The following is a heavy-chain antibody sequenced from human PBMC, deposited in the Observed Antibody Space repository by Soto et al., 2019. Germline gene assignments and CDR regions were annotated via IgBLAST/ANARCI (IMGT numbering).Heavy chain of an antibody. CDR3: AKDAVSTIGNFDF. CDR1: GYTFIGYY. Sequence: ASVKISCKASGYTFIGYYIHWVRQAPGQGLEWMGWINPNSGATNYPQKFQGRDTMTRDKSITTAYMELSRLKSDDTALYFCAKDAVSTIGNFDFWGQGTPVTVSS. J-gene: IGHJ4*01. D-gene: IGHD5-12*01. V-gene: IGHV1-2*02. CDR2: INPNSGAT.